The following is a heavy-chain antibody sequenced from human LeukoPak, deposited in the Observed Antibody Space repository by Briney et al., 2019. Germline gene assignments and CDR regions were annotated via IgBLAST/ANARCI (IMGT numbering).Heavy chain of an antibody. J-gene: IGHJ3*02. Sequence: EASVKVSCKASGYTFTGYYMHWGRQAPGQGLEWMGRINPNSGGTNYAQKFQGRVTMTRDTSINTAYMELSRLRSDDTAVYYCAVGYSSSYDAFDIWGQGTMVTVSS. D-gene: IGHD6-13*01. V-gene: IGHV1-2*06. CDR1: GYTFTGYY. CDR3: AVGYSSSYDAFDI. CDR2: INPNSGGT.